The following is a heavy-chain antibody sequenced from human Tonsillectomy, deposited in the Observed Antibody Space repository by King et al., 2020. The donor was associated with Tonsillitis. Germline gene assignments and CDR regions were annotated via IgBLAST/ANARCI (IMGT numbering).Heavy chain of an antibody. CDR1: GYTFTSYY. CDR3: ARDPRLIAARPNDYYYGMDV. D-gene: IGHD6-6*01. V-gene: IGHV1-46*03. J-gene: IGHJ6*02. Sequence: VQLVESGAEVKKPGASVKVSCKASGYTFTSYYMHWVRQAPGQGLEWMGIINPSGGSTSYAQKFQGRVTMTRDTSTSTVYMELSSLRSEDTAVYYCARDPRLIAARPNDYYYGMDVWGQGTTVTVSS. CDR2: INPSGGST.